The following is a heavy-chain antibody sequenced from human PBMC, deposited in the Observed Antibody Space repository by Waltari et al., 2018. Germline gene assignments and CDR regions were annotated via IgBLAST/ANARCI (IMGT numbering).Heavy chain of an antibody. CDR1: GGSISSYY. CDR2: IYTVGST. CDR3: ARDAIPPRDYYGSGSPGVYFDY. J-gene: IGHJ4*02. D-gene: IGHD3-10*01. Sequence: QVQLQESGPGLVKPSETLSLTCTVSGGSISSYYWSWIRQPAGKGLEWIGRIYTVGSTNYNPSLKSRVTISVDKSKNQFSLKLSSLTAADTAVYYCARDAIPPRDYYGSGSPGVYFDYWGQGTLVTVSS. V-gene: IGHV4-4*07.